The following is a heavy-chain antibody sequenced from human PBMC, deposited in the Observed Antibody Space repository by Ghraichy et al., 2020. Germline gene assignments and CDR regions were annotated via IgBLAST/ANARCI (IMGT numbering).Heavy chain of an antibody. J-gene: IGHJ4*02. CDR3: ARDESVVVAATFDY. CDR2: ISSSSSYI. CDR1: GFTFSSYS. Sequence: GGSLRLSCAASGFTFSSYSMNWVRQAPGKGLEWVSSISSSSSYIYYADSVKGRFTISRDNAKNSLYLQMNSLRAEDTAVYYCARDESVVVAATFDYWGQGTLVTVSS. V-gene: IGHV3-21*01. D-gene: IGHD2-15*01.